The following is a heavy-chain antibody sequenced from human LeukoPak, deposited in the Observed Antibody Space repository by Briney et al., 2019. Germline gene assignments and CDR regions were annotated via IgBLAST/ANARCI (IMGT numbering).Heavy chain of an antibody. CDR2: IYYSGST. D-gene: IGHD6-19*01. Sequence: PSETLSLTCTVSGGSISSSSYYWGWIRQPPGKGLEWIGSIYYSGSTYYNPSLKSRVTISVDTSKNQFSLKLSSVTAADTAVYYCARRPKQWLARGYYFDYWGQGTLVTVSS. CDR1: GGSISSSSYY. J-gene: IGHJ4*02. V-gene: IGHV4-39*07. CDR3: ARRPKQWLARGYYFDY.